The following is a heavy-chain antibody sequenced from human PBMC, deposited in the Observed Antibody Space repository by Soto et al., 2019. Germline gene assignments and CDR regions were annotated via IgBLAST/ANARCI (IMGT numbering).Heavy chain of an antibody. J-gene: IGHJ6*02. D-gene: IGHD6-19*01. V-gene: IGHV1-18*01. CDR2: ISAYNGNT. CDR1: GYTFTSYG. CDR3: ARVATGYSSGWGYYYYGMDV. Sequence: ASVKVSCKASGYTFTSYGISWVRQAPGQGLEWMGWISAYNGNTNYAQKLQGRVTMTTDTSTSTAYMELRSLRSDDTAVYYCARVATGYSSGWGYYYYGMDVWGQGTTVTVSS.